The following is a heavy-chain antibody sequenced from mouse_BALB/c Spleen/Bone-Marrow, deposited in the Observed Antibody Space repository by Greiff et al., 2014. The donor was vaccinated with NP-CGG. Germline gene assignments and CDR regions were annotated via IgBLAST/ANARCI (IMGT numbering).Heavy chain of an antibody. V-gene: IGHV1-14*01. J-gene: IGHJ2*01. CDR2: INPYNDGT. CDR1: GYTLTSYV. CDR3: AREGVDYFDY. Sequence: EVQRVESGPELVKPGASVKMSCKASGYTLTSYVMHWVKQKPGQGLEWIGYINPYNDGTKYNEKLKGKATLTSDKSSSTAYMELSSLTSEDSAVYYCAREGVDYFDYWGQGTTLTVSS.